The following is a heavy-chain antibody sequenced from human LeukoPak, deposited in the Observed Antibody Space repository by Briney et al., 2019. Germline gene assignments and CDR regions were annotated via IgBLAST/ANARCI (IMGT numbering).Heavy chain of an antibody. CDR2: IKQDGSEK. Sequence: PGGSLRLSCAASGFTFSSYWMSWVRQAPGKGLEWVANIKQDGSEKYYVDPVKGRFTISRDNAKNSLYLQMNSLRAEDTAVYYCARWWGGYSSGHFDYWGQGTLVTVSS. J-gene: IGHJ4*02. CDR3: ARWWGGYSSGHFDY. D-gene: IGHD6-19*01. CDR1: GFTFSSYW. V-gene: IGHV3-7*03.